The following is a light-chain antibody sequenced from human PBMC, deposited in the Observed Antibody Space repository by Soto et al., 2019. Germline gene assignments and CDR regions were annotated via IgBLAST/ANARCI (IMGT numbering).Light chain of an antibody. CDR3: QNYHGAPWT. Sequence: DFQMTQSPSSLSASVGDRVTITCRASQGVDNYVAWYQQKPGAVPELLIHAASTLHSGVPSRFSGSGSGTEFTLTIISLQPDDVATYYRQNYHGAPWTFGQGTKVEIK. CDR1: QGVDNY. V-gene: IGKV1-27*01. CDR2: AAS. J-gene: IGKJ1*01.